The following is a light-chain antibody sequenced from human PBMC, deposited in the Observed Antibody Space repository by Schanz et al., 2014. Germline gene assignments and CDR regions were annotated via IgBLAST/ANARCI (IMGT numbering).Light chain of an antibody. J-gene: IGLJ2*01. CDR1: SSDVGNYKC. CDR2: EVS. Sequence: QSALTQPPSVSGSPGQSVTISCTGTSSDVGNYKCVSWYQQPPGTAPKLMIYEVSNRPSGVPDRFSGSKSGNTASLTVSGLHAEDEADYYCSSHASNNPRVVFGGGTKLTVL. V-gene: IGLV2-18*02. CDR3: SSHASNNPRVV.